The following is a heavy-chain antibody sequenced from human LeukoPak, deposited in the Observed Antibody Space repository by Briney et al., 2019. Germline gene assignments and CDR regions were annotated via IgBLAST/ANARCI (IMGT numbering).Heavy chain of an antibody. D-gene: IGHD4-17*01. J-gene: IGHJ3*02. CDR2: IYTSGST. CDR1: GGSISSYY. V-gene: IGHV4-4*07. CDR3: ANLDYGDYVDAFDI. Sequence: PSETLSLTCTVPGGSISSYYWSWIRQPAGKGLEWIGRIYTSGSTNYNPSLKSRVTMSVDTSKNQFSLRLSSVTAADTAVYYCANLDYGDYVDAFDIWGQGTMVTVSS.